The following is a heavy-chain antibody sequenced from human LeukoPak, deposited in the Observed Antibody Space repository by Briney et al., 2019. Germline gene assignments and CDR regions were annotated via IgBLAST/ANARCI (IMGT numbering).Heavy chain of an antibody. CDR3: AGDPNGNWWFDP. Sequence: GGSLRLSCAASGFTFNKYWLHWVRQAPWKGLVWVSRISPDDMSTSYADSVKGRFTISRDNAKNMLYLQMNSLRAEDTAVYYCAGDPNGNWWFDPWGQGTLVTVSS. V-gene: IGHV3-74*01. J-gene: IGHJ5*02. CDR2: ISPDDMST. CDR1: GFTFNKYW. D-gene: IGHD1-1*01.